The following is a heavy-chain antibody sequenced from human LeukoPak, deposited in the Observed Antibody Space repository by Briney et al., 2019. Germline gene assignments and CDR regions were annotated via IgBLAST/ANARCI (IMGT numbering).Heavy chain of an antibody. V-gene: IGHV4-39*01. CDR3: ARHRADYDFWSGHEDWFDP. D-gene: IGHD3-3*01. CDR1: GGSISSSSYY. CDR2: IYYSGST. J-gene: IGHJ5*02. Sequence: SEALSLTCTVSGGSISSSSYYWGWIRQPPGKGLEWIGSIYYSGSTYYNPSLKSRVTISVDTSKNQFSLKLSSVTAADTAVYYCARHRADYDFWSGHEDWFDPWGQGTLVTVSS.